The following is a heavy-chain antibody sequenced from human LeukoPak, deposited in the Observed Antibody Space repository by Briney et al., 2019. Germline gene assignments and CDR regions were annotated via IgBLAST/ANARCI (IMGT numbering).Heavy chain of an antibody. Sequence: GGSLRLSCADSGFTFRSYSMNWVRQAPGRGLEWVSSISSSSSVIFYADSVKGRFTISRDNAKNSLSLQMNSLRAEDTAVYYCARCSGSSTYHSDDYWGQGTLVTVSS. V-gene: IGHV3-21*01. CDR1: GFTFRSYS. D-gene: IGHD2-15*01. CDR2: ISSSSSVI. CDR3: ARCSGSSTYHSDDY. J-gene: IGHJ4*02.